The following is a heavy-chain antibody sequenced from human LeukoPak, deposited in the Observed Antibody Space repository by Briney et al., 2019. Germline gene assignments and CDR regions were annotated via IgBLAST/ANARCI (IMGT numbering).Heavy chain of an antibody. CDR3: ARFEMSAVTYIDY. D-gene: IGHD2-21*02. CDR1: GFTVSSNY. Sequence: PGGSLRLSCAASGFTVSSNYMSWVRQAPGKGLEWVSVIYSGGSTYYADSVKGRFTISRDNSKNTLYLQMNSLRAEDTAVYYCARFEMSAVTYIDYWGQGTLVTVSS. J-gene: IGHJ4*02. V-gene: IGHV3-66*01. CDR2: IYSGGST.